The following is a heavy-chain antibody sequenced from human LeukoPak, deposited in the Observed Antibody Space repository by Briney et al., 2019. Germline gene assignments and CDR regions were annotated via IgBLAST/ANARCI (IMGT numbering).Heavy chain of an antibody. J-gene: IGHJ4*02. V-gene: IGHV3-23*01. CDR3: AKGGIATTGLEN. CDR2: IPNSGANR. Sequence: GGSLRLSCAASGFTFSSCAMSWVRQAPGKGLEWVSSIPNSGANRNYADSVKGRFTISRDNSKNTLYLRMNSLEAEDTAVYYCAKGGIATTGLENWGQGTLVTVSS. CDR1: GFTFSSCA. D-gene: IGHD6-13*01.